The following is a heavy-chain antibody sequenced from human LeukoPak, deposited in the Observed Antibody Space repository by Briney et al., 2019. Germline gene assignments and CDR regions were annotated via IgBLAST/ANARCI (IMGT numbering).Heavy chain of an antibody. V-gene: IGHV1-58*02. J-gene: IGHJ4*02. CDR3: AAGLIAAAGTTLDY. CDR1: GFTFTSSA. Sequence: SVTVSCKASGFTFTSSAMQWVRQARGQRLEWIGWIVVGSGNTNYAQKFQERVTITRDMSTSTAYMELSSLRSEDTAVYYCAAGLIAAAGTTLDYWGQGTLVTVSS. D-gene: IGHD6-13*01. CDR2: IVVGSGNT.